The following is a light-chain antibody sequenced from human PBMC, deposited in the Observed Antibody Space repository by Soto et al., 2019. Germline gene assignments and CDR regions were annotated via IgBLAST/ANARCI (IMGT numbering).Light chain of an antibody. Sequence: QSVLTQPPSVSGAPGQRVTISCTGSSSNIGAGYDVHWYQQLPGTAPKLLIYANINRPSGVPDRFSGSKSGTSASLAITGLQAEDEADYYCGSYTSSNTPVFGGGTKLTVL. V-gene: IGLV1-40*01. CDR3: GSYTSSNTPV. J-gene: IGLJ2*01. CDR2: ANI. CDR1: SSNIGAGYD.